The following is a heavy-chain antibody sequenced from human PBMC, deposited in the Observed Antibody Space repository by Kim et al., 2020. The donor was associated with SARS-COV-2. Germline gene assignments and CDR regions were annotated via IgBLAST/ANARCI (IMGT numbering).Heavy chain of an antibody. V-gene: IGHV1-8*01. Sequence: TGYAQKFQGRVTMTRNTSISTAYMELSSLRSEDTAVYYCARGLYGDYVGYWGQGTLVTVSS. CDR2: T. D-gene: IGHD4-17*01. CDR3: ARGLYGDYVGY. J-gene: IGHJ4*02.